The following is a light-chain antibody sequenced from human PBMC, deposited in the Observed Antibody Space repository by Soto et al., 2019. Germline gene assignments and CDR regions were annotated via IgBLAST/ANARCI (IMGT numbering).Light chain of an antibody. Sequence: QTVVTQEPSLTVSPGGTISLTCGSSTGAVTSGHYPYWFQQKPGQAPRTLIYDTSNEYSWTPARFSGSLLGDKAALTLSGAQPEDEAEYYCLLFYSGGSVFGGGTKLTVL. J-gene: IGLJ2*01. V-gene: IGLV7-46*01. CDR2: DTS. CDR1: TGAVTSGHY. CDR3: LLFYSGGSV.